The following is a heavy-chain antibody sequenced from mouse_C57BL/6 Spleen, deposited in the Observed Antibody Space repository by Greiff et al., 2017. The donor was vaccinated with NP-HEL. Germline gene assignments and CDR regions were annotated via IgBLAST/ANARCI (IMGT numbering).Heavy chain of an antibody. J-gene: IGHJ1*03. CDR3: ARRRLYDYDWYFDV. D-gene: IGHD2-4*01. V-gene: IGHV5-17*01. Sequence: EVKVVESGGGLVKPGGSLKLSCAASGFTFSDYGMHWVRQAPEKGLEWVAYISSGSSTIYYADTVKGRFTISRDNAKNTLFLQMTSLRSEDTAMYYCARRRLYDYDWYFDVWGTGTTVTVSS. CDR1: GFTFSDYG. CDR2: ISSGSSTI.